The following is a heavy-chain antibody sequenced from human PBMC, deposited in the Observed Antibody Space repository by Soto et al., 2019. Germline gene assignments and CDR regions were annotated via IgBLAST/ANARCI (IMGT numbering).Heavy chain of an antibody. D-gene: IGHD1-26*01. V-gene: IGHV1-69*02. CDR3: ARVIDGSQEGEAY. J-gene: IGHJ4*02. CDR1: GGTFSSYT. CDR2: IIPILGIA. Sequence: QVQLVQSGAEVKKPGSSVKVSCKASGGTFSSYTISWVRQAPGQGLEWMGRIIPILGIANYAQKFQGRVTITADKSTSTAYMELSSLRSEDTAVYYCARVIDGSQEGEAYWGQGTLVTVSS.